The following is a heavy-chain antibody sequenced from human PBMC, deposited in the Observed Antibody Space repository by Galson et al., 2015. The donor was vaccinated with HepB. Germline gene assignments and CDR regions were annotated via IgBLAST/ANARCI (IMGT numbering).Heavy chain of an antibody. Sequence: SLRLSCAASGFTFSSYAMSWVRQAPGKGLEWVSAISGSGGSTYYADSVKGRFTISRDNSKNTLYLQMNSLRAEDTAVYYCARLRFLEWLLHPDAFDIWGQGTMVTVSS. V-gene: IGHV3-23*01. CDR1: GFTFSSYA. J-gene: IGHJ3*02. CDR2: ISGSGGST. D-gene: IGHD3-3*01. CDR3: ARLRFLEWLLHPDAFDI.